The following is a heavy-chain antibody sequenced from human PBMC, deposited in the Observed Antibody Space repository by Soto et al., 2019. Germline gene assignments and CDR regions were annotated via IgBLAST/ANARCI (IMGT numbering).Heavy chain of an antibody. CDR2: IYCSGST. Sequence: SEALSLTCTVSGGSVSRGSYYWSWIRQAPGKGLEWIGYIYCSGSTNYNPSLKSRVTISVDTSKNQFSLKLSSVTAADTAVYYCARTLEVVAATFDYWGQGTLVTVSS. CDR1: GGSVSRGSYY. J-gene: IGHJ4*02. V-gene: IGHV4-61*01. D-gene: IGHD2-15*01. CDR3: ARTLEVVAATFDY.